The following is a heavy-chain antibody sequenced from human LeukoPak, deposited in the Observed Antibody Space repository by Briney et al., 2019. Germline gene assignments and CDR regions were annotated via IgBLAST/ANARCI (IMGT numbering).Heavy chain of an antibody. D-gene: IGHD1-1*01. CDR1: GGTFSSYA. J-gene: IGHJ6*04. CDR2: IIPIFGTA. V-gene: IGHV1-69*06. Sequence: SVKVSCKASGGTFSSYAISWVRQAPGQGLEWMGGIIPIFGTANYAQTFQGRVTITADKSTSTAYMELSSLRSEDTAVYYCARGTRPYYYYGMDVWGKGTTVTVSS. CDR3: ARGTRPYYYYGMDV.